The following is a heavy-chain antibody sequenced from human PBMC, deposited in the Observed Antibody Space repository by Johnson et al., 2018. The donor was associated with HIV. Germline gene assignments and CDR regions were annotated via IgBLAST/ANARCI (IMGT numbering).Heavy chain of an antibody. CDR3: AREQGSGSYSIHAFDI. V-gene: IGHV3-30*03. CDR1: GFTFDDYG. Sequence: QVQLVESGGGVVRPGGSLRLSCAASGFTFDDYGMSWVRQAPGKGLEWVAVISYDGSNKYYADSVKGRFTISRDNSKNTLYLQMNSLRAEDTAVYYCAREQGSGSYSIHAFDIWGQGTMVTVSS. J-gene: IGHJ3*02. CDR2: ISYDGSNK. D-gene: IGHD1-26*01.